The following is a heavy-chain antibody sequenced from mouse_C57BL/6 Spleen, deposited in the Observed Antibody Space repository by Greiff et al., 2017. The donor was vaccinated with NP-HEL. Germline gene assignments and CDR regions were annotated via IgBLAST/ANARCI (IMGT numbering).Heavy chain of an antibody. D-gene: IGHD2-3*01. CDR3: KRWLLRDYFDY. CDR2: IDPETGGT. J-gene: IGHJ2*01. Sequence: QVQLQQSGAELVRPGASVTLSCKASGYTFTDYEMHWVKQTPVHGLEWIGAIDPETGGTAYNQKFKGKAILTADKSSSTAYMELRSLTSEDSAVYYCKRWLLRDYFDYWGQGTTLTVSS. CDR1: GYTFTDYE. V-gene: IGHV1-15*01.